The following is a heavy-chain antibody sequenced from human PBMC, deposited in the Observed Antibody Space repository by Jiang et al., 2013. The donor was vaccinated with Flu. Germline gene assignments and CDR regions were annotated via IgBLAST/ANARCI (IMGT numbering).Heavy chain of an antibody. D-gene: IGHD5-12*01. CDR2: ISYDGSNK. Sequence: VQLVESGGGVVQPGRSLRLSCAASGFTFSSYAMHWVRQAPGKGLEWVAVISYDGSNKYYADSVKGRFTISRDNSKNTLYLQMNSLRAEDTAVYYCAREGIVATFRAFDIWGQGTMVHHLF. CDR1: GFTFSSYA. V-gene: IGHV3-30*04. J-gene: IGHJ3*02. CDR3: AREGIVATFRAFDI.